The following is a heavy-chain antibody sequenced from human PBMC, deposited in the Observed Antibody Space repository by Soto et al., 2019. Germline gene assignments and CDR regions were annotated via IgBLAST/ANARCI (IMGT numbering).Heavy chain of an antibody. CDR1: GGSISSSSYY. D-gene: IGHD6-13*01. Sequence: QLQLQESGPGLVKPSETLSLTCTVSGGSISSSSYYWGWFRQPPGEGLEWIGSIYYSGSTYYNPSLKSRVTISVDTSKNQFSLKLSSVTAADTAVYYCKAAGTSDAFDIWGQGTMVTVSS. CDR3: KAAGTSDAFDI. J-gene: IGHJ3*02. V-gene: IGHV4-39*01. CDR2: IYYSGST.